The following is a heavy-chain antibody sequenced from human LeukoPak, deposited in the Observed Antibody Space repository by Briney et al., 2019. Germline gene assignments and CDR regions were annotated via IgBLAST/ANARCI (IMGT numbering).Heavy chain of an antibody. CDR1: GYTFTSYG. V-gene: IGHV1-18*01. CDR2: ISAYNGNT. D-gene: IGHD3-3*01. J-gene: IGHJ3*02. Sequence: ASVKVSFKASGYTFTSYGVSWVRQAPGQGLEWMGWISAYNGNTNYAQKLQGRVTMPTDTSTSTAYMELRSLRSDDTAVYYCARDLPSYYDFWSGYLRAFDIWGQGTMVTVSS. CDR3: ARDLPSYYDFWSGYLRAFDI.